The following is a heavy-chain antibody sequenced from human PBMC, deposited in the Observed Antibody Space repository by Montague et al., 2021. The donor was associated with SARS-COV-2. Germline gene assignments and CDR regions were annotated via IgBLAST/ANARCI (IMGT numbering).Heavy chain of an antibody. Sequence: SETLSPTPSVSGVSISSGSYYWSWVRQPPGKGLEWIGYVYHTGSTNYXPSLKSRVALSIDTSKNQFSLNLTSVTAADTAVYYCVREKYYFDDSGSKWGQGTLFTV. J-gene: IGHJ4*02. D-gene: IGHD3-22*01. CDR1: GVSISSGSYY. CDR3: VREKYYFDDSGSK. CDR2: VYHTGST. V-gene: IGHV4-61*01.